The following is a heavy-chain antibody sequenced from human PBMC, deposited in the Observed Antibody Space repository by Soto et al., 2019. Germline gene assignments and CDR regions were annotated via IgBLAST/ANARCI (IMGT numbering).Heavy chain of an antibody. J-gene: IGHJ4*02. CDR2: ISSSSSYI. Sequence: GGSLRLSCAASGFTFSSYSMNWVRQAPGKGLEWVSSISSSSSYIYYADSVKGRFTISRDNAKNSLYLQMNSLRAEDTAVYYCARDLDGDPRKDYWGQGTLVTVSS. CDR1: GFTFSSYS. CDR3: ARDLDGDPRKDY. V-gene: IGHV3-21*01. D-gene: IGHD4-17*01.